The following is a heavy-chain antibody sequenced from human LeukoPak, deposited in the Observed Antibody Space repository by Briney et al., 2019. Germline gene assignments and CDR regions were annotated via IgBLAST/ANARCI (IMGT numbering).Heavy chain of an antibody. CDR2: MNPNSGNT. CDR3: ASALYGDYSNIDY. Sequence: ASVKVSCKASGYTFTSYDINWVRQATGQGLEWMGWMNPNSGNTGYAQKFQGRVTITRNTSISTAYMELSSLRSEDTAVYYCASALYGDYSNIDYWGQGTLVTVSS. V-gene: IGHV1-8*03. CDR1: GYTFTSYD. J-gene: IGHJ4*02. D-gene: IGHD4-17*01.